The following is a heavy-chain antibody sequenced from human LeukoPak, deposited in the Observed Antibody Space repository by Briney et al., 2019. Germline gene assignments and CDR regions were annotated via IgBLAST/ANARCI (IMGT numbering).Heavy chain of an antibody. V-gene: IGHV1-2*02. Sequence: ASVKVSCKASGYTFTGYYMHWVRQAPGQGLEWMGWINPNSGGTNYAQKFQGRVTMTRDTSISTAYMELSRLRSDDTAVYYCARRLRGDFWTTTFHYWGQGTLVTVSS. CDR2: INPNSGGT. J-gene: IGHJ4*02. D-gene: IGHD3/OR15-3a*01. CDR3: ARRLRGDFWTTTFHY. CDR1: GYTFTGYY.